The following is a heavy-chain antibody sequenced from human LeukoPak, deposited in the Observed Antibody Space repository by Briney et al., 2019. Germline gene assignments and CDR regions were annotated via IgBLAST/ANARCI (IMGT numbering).Heavy chain of an antibody. CDR2: ISAYNGNT. Sequence: ASVKVSCKASGYTFTSYGISWVRQAPGQGLEWMGWISAYNGNTNYARKLQGRVTMTTDTSTSTAYMELRSLRSDDTAVYYCARDPSDSSGYYYVGVDYWGQGTLVTVSS. V-gene: IGHV1-18*01. J-gene: IGHJ4*02. D-gene: IGHD3-22*01. CDR1: GYTFTSYG. CDR3: ARDPSDSSGYYYVGVDY.